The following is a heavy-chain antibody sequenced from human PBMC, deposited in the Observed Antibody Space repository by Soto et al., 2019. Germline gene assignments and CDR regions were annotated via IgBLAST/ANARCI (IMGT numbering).Heavy chain of an antibody. CDR1: GGSISSSSYY. CDR3: AKQSIAAAASVDY. CDR2: IYYSGST. Sequence: PSETLSLTCTVSGGSISSSSYYWGWIRQPPGKGLEWIGSIYYSGSTYYNPSLKSRVTISVDTSKNQFSLKLSSVTAADTAVYYCAKQSIAAAASVDYWGHGTLVTVSS. J-gene: IGHJ4*01. D-gene: IGHD6-13*01. V-gene: IGHV4-39*01.